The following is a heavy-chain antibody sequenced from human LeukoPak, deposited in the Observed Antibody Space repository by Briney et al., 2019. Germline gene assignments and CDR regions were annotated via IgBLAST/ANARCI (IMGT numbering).Heavy chain of an antibody. Sequence: GGSLRLSCAASGFTFSIYAMSWVRQAPGKGLEWVSAISGSGGRTYYADSVKGRFTISRDNSKNTLYLQMNSLRAEDMAVYYCANPYSVSYLEDYWGQGTLVTVSS. V-gene: IGHV3-23*01. CDR1: GFTFSIYA. J-gene: IGHJ4*02. D-gene: IGHD1-26*01. CDR3: ANPYSVSYLEDY. CDR2: ISGSGGRT.